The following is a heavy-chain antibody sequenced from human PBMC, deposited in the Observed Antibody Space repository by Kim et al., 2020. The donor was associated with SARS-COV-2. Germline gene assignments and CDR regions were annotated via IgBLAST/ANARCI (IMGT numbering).Heavy chain of an antibody. V-gene: IGHV3-30*03. CDR3: ATSGVATIPYSFDY. D-gene: IGHD5-12*01. Sequence: AALVKGRFTISRDNSKNTLNLQMTSLRAEDKAVYYCATSGVATIPYSFDYWGQGTLVTVSS. J-gene: IGHJ4*02.